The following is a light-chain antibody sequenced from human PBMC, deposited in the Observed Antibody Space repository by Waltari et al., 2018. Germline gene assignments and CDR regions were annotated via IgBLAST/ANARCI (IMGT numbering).Light chain of an antibody. Sequence: DIQMTQSPSTLSASVGDRVTITCRSSQSMSNWLAWYQQKPWKAPKLLIYKASSLESGVPSRFSGSGSGTDFTLTVSNLQPDDFATYYCQQYNSYSRTFGQGTKVEIK. J-gene: IGKJ1*01. CDR3: QQYNSYSRT. CDR1: QSMSNW. V-gene: IGKV1-5*03. CDR2: KAS.